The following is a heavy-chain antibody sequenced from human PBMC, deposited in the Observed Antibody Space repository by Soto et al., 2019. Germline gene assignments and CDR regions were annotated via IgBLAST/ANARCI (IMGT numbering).Heavy chain of an antibody. V-gene: IGHV1-24*01. Sequence: ASVKVSCKVSGYSLNELCMHWVRQPPGKGLEWIGGFDPVEGKMIYAQNFQGRVTMTEDTSTDTAYMELNSLTSEDTAIYYCATDLGVALAPLSILYFQQWGQGTVVTVSS. J-gene: IGHJ1*01. CDR3: ATDLGVALAPLSILYFQQ. D-gene: IGHD3-10*01. CDR2: FDPVEGKM. CDR1: GYSLNELC.